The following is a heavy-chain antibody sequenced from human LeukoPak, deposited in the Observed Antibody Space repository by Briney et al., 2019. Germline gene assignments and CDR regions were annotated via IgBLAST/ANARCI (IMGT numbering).Heavy chain of an antibody. CDR3: AKEYTGTFSPFPSYFDN. J-gene: IGHJ4*02. D-gene: IGHD1-26*01. V-gene: IGHV3-30*02. CDR2: IRYDGSNK. Sequence: GGSLRLSCLASGFAFSRYWMTWVRQTPGKGLEWVAFIRYDGSNKYYADSVKGRFTISRDNSKNTLYLQMNSLRAEDTAIYYCAKEYTGTFSPFPSYFDNWGQGTLVTVSS. CDR1: GFAFSRYW.